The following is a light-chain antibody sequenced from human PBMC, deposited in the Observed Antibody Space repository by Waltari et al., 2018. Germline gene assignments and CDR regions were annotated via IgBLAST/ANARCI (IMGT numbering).Light chain of an antibody. Sequence: EIVMTQSPATLSVSPGGRATLSCRTSRSVSSNLAWYQQKAGQAPRLLIYGASTRATGIPARFSGSGSGTEVTLTISSLQSEDFAVYYCQQYSNWPPLTFGGGTKVEIK. CDR3: QQYSNWPPLT. V-gene: IGKV3-15*01. J-gene: IGKJ4*01. CDR2: GAS. CDR1: RSVSSN.